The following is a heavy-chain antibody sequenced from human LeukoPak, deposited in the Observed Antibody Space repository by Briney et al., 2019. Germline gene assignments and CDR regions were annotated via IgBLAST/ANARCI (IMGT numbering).Heavy chain of an antibody. CDR1: GFTFSYYA. J-gene: IGHJ4*02. CDR3: ARYDYVWGSYLVPFDY. V-gene: IGHV3-23*01. D-gene: IGHD3-16*02. Sequence: GGSLRLSCAASGFTFSYYAMSWVRQAPGKGLEWVSDISGSGGSADYADSVKGRFTISRDNSKNTLYLQMNSLRAEDTAVYYCARYDYVWGSYLVPFDYWGQGTLVTVSS. CDR2: ISGSGGSA.